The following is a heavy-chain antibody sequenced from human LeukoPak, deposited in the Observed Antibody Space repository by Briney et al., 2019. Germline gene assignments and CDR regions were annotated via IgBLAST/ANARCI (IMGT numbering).Heavy chain of an antibody. V-gene: IGHV3-21*01. D-gene: IGHD3-10*01. J-gene: IGHJ4*02. CDR1: GFTFSSHS. Sequence: GGSLRLSCAASGFTFSSHSMNWVRQAPGKGLEWVSSISSSSISISYADSLKGRFTISRDNAKNSLYLQMNSLRADDTAVYYCARYSHYYGSGSLKFDYWGQGALVTVSS. CDR2: ISSSSISI. CDR3: ARYSHYYGSGSLKFDY.